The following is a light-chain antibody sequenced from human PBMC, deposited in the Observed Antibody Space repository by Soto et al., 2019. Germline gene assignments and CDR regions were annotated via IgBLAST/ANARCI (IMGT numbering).Light chain of an antibody. CDR2: GAS. V-gene: IGKV3-20*01. Sequence: EIVLTQSPGTLSLSPGERATLSCRASQSVGKNYVAWYQQKPGQAPRFLIYGASTRATGIPDRFSGSGSGTDFTLTINRLEPEDFAMYYCHQYASSPRTFGQGTKVEI. J-gene: IGKJ1*01. CDR1: QSVGKNY. CDR3: HQYASSPRT.